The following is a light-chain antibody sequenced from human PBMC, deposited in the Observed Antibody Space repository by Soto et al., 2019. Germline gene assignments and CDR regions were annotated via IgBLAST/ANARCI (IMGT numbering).Light chain of an antibody. CDR3: QQYDASLWT. V-gene: IGKV3-20*01. J-gene: IGKJ1*01. Sequence: EIVLTQSPGTLSLSPGERATLSCRASQSVSSSYLAWYQQKPGQAPRLLIYGASNRATGIPDRFSGSGSGTDFTLTIRRLEPEDFAVYYCQQYDASLWTFGQGTKVDNK. CDR2: GAS. CDR1: QSVSSSY.